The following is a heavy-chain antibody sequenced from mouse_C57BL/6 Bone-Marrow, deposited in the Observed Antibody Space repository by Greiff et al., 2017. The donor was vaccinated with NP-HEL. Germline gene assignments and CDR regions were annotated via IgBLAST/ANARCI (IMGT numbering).Heavy chain of an antibody. J-gene: IGHJ2*01. V-gene: IGHV14-3*01. CDR1: GFNIKNTY. CDR2: IDPANGNT. CDR3: ARSYYYGSSCHYFDD. Sequence: VQLQQSVAELVRPGASVKLSCTASGFNIKNTYMHWVKQRPEQGLEWIGRIDPANGNTKYAPKFQGKATLTADTASNTAYLQLSSLTSEDTAIYYCARSYYYGSSCHYFDDWGQGTTLTVSS. D-gene: IGHD1-1*01.